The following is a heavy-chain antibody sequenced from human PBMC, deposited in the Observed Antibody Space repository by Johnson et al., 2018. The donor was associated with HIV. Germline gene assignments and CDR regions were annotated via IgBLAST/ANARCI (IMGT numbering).Heavy chain of an antibody. V-gene: IGHV3-30*04. D-gene: IGHD6-25*01. J-gene: IGHJ3*02. CDR3: ARGRKDIGAADGLDNDAFDI. CDR2: ISYDGSNK. CDR1: GFTFSSYA. Sequence: QVQLVESGGGVVQPGRSLRLSCAASGFTFSSYAMHWVRQAPGKGLEWVAVISYDGSNKYYADSVKGRFTISRDNSKNTLYLQMDSLRAEDSALYYCARGRKDIGAADGLDNDAFDIWGQGTMVTVSS.